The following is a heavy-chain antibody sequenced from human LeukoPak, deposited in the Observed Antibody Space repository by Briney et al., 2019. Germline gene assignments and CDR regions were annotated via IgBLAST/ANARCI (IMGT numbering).Heavy chain of an antibody. CDR2: MNPNSGNT. D-gene: IGHD6-13*01. CDR1: GYTFTSYY. V-gene: IGHV1-8*02. J-gene: IGHJ6*02. Sequence: ASVKVSCKASGYTFTSYYMHWVRQATGQGLEWMGWMNPNSGNTGYAQKFQGRVTMTRNTSISTAYMELSSLRSEDTAVYYCARPLIRAAAGTRDGMDVWGQGTTVTVSS. CDR3: ARPLIRAAAGTRDGMDV.